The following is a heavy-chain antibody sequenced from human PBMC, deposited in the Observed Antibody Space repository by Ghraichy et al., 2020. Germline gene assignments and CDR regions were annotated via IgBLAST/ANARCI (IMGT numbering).Heavy chain of an antibody. CDR1: GGSISSSSYY. CDR3: ARLTSEGSPGNFDN. CDR2: IYYSGST. Sequence: SETLSLTCTVSGGSISSSSYYWGWIRQSPGKGLEWIGSIYYSGSTYYNPSLKSRVTISVDTSKKQISLKLSSVTAADTAVYFCARLTSEGSPGNFDNWGQGTLVIVSS. D-gene: IGHD6-13*01. V-gene: IGHV4-39*01. J-gene: IGHJ4*02.